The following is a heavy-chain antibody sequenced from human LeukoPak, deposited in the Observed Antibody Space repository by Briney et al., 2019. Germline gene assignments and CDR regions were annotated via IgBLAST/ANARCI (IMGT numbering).Heavy chain of an antibody. CDR2: IKQDGSEK. CDR1: GFTFSNFW. J-gene: IGHJ4*02. Sequence: GGSLRLSCAGSGFTFSNFWMNWVRQAPGKGLEWVDNIKQDGSEKYYVDSVKGRFTISRDNAKNSLYLQMNSLRAEDTAVYYCAGLGYWGQGTLVTVSS. CDR3: AGLGY. D-gene: IGHD5/OR15-5a*01. V-gene: IGHV3-7*01.